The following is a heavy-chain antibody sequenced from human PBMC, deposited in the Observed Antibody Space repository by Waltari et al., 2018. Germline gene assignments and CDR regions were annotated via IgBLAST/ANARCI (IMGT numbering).Heavy chain of an antibody. CDR2: IWDDGSNK. J-gene: IGHJ4*02. Sequence: QVQLVESGGGVVQPGRSLRLSCAASGFTFSSYGMHWVRQAPGKGLEWVAVIWDDGSNKYYADSVKGRFTISRDNSKNTLYLQMNSLRAEDTAVYYCARDPLGQWELPGFPLDYWGQGTLVTVSS. CDR3: ARDPLGQWELPGFPLDY. D-gene: IGHD1-26*01. V-gene: IGHV3-33*01. CDR1: GFTFSSYG.